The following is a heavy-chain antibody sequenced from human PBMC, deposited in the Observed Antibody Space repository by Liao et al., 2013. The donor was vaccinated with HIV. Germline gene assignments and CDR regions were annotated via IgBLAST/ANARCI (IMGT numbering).Heavy chain of an antibody. J-gene: IGHJ3*02. CDR3: AARITIFGVVIPHAFDI. Sequence: QVQLQESGPGLVKPSETLSLTCTVSGGSISSYYWSWIRQPAGKGLEWIGRMYASGSTNYNPSLKSRVTMSVDTSKNQFSLKLSSVTAADTAVYYCAARITIFGVVIPHAFDIWGQGTMVTVSS. V-gene: IGHV4-4*07. D-gene: IGHD3-3*01. CDR1: GGSISSYY. CDR2: MYASGST.